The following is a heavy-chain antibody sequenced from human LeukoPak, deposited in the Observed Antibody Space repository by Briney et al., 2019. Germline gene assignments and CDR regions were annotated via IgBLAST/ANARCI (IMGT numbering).Heavy chain of an antibody. CDR3: TRVGYIDEGIDY. J-gene: IGHJ4*02. CDR1: GFIFNKHA. Sequence: PGGSLRLSCAASGFIFNKHAMSWVRQAPGKGLEWVANIKQDGSKKSYVDSVKGRFTISRDNAKNSLYLQMNSLRAEDTAIYYCTRVGYIDEGIDYWGQGTLVTVSS. V-gene: IGHV3-7*04. D-gene: IGHD5-24*01. CDR2: IKQDGSKK.